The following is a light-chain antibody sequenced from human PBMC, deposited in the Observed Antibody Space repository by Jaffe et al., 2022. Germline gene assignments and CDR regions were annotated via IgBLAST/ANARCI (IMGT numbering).Light chain of an antibody. Sequence: SSELTQDPAVSVALGQTVRITCQGDSLRSYYASWYQQKPGQAPVLVIYGKNNRPSGIPDRFSGSSSGNTASLTITGAQAEDEADYYCNSRDSSGNPLTVFGGGTKLTVL. V-gene: IGLV3-19*01. J-gene: IGLJ3*02. CDR1: SLRSYY. CDR3: NSRDSSGNPLTV. CDR2: GKN.